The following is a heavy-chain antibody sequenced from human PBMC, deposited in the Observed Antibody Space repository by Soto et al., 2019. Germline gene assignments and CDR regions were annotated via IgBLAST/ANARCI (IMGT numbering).Heavy chain of an antibody. J-gene: IGHJ6*02. Sequence: GGSMRRSCAASGFTFSSYAMSWVRQAPGKGLDWVSVISVSGGITYSADSVKGRFTISRDNSKNILYLQMNSLRAEDTAVYYCAKGITDTGGYYYYSMDVWGQGTAVPVSS. D-gene: IGHD3-16*01. V-gene: IGHV3-23*01. CDR2: ISVSGGIT. CDR3: AKGITDTGGYYYYSMDV. CDR1: GFTFSSYA.